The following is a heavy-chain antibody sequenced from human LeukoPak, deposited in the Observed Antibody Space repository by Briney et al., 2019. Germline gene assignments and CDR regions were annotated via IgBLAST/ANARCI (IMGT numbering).Heavy chain of an antibody. Sequence: GGSLRLSCAASGFTFSSYGMSWVRQAPGKGLEWVSAISGSGGSTYYADSVKGRFTISRDNSKNTLFLQMNNLRPEDTALYYCAKVAGPVYYYSMDVWGNGTTVIISS. CDR3: AKVAGPVYYYSMDV. CDR1: GFTFSSYG. CDR2: ISGSGGST. D-gene: IGHD3-16*01. V-gene: IGHV3-23*01. J-gene: IGHJ6*03.